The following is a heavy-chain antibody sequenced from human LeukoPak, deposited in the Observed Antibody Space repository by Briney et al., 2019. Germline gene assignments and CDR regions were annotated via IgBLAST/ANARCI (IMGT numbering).Heavy chain of an antibody. CDR1: GFTFSSYG. V-gene: IGHV3-30*02. D-gene: IGHD4-11*01. CDR2: IRYDGSNK. J-gene: IGHJ4*02. Sequence: GGSLRLSCAASGFTFSSYGMHWVRQAPGEGLEWVTFIRYDGSNKYYADSVKGRFTISRDNSKNTLYLQMNSLRAEDTAVYYCARRADYSDYFDYWGQGTLVTVSS. CDR3: ARRADYSDYFDY.